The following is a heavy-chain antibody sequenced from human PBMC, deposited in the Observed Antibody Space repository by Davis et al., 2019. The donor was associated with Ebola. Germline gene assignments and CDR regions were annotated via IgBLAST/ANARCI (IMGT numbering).Heavy chain of an antibody. D-gene: IGHD4-11*01. CDR1: GFTFSSYA. V-gene: IGHV3-23*01. J-gene: IGHJ4*02. Sequence: GESLKISCAASGFTFSSYAMSWVRQAPGKGLEWVSAISGSGGSTYYADSVKGRFTISRDNSKNTLYLQMNSLRAEDTAVYHCAKKGNSNFDYYFDYWDQGTLVTVSS. CDR3: AKKGNSNFDYYFDY. CDR2: ISGSGGST.